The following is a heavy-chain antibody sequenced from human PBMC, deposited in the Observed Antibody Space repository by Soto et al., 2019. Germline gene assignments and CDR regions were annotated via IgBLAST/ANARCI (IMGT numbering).Heavy chain of an antibody. Sequence: SLRLSCAASGFTFSNAWMNWVRQAPGKGLEWVGRIKSKTDGGTTDYAAPVKGRFTISRDDSKNTLYLQMNSLRTEDTAVYYCTTLPCRWSGSGMDVWAQGNTVPVSS. J-gene: IGHJ6*02. CDR1: GFTFSNAW. CDR2: IKSKTDGGTT. V-gene: IGHV3-15*07. D-gene: IGHD3-3*01. CDR3: TTLPCRWSGSGMDV.